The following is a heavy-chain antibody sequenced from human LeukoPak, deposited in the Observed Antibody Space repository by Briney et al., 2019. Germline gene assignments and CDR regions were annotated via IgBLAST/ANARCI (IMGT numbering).Heavy chain of an antibody. CDR3: ARVSTLGYCSSTSCYAIDY. J-gene: IGHJ4*02. CDR1: GGSISSGDYY. Sequence: SQTLSLTCTVSGGSISSGDYYWSWIRQPPGEGLEWIGYIYYSGSTYYNPSLKSRVTISVDTSKNQFSLKLSSVTAADTAVYYCARVSTLGYCSSTSCYAIDYWGQGTLVTVSS. V-gene: IGHV4-30-4*01. D-gene: IGHD2-2*01. CDR2: IYYSGST.